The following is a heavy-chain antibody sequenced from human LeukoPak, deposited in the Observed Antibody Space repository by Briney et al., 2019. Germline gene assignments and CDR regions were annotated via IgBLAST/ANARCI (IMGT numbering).Heavy chain of an antibody. D-gene: IGHD4-17*01. J-gene: IGHJ3*02. CDR1: GDSISNNYL. Sequence: SETLSLTCAVSGDSISNNYLWRWVRQFPGKGLEYIGEIYRTGRANYNPSLKSRVTISIDKSENQFSLNLRSVTAADTAVYYCGRHDYGDSSAAFDIWGQGTMVTVSS. CDR2: IYRTGRA. V-gene: IGHV4-4*02. CDR3: GRHDYGDSSAAFDI.